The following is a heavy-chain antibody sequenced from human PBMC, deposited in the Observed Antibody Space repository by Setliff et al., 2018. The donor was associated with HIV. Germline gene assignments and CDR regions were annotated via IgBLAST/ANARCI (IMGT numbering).Heavy chain of an antibody. D-gene: IGHD5-12*01. V-gene: IGHV4-61*09. CDR1: GGSIRSGSYY. Sequence: PSETLSLTCTVSGGSIRSGSYYWTWIRQPAGKGPEWIGHIYTNGYTNYSPSHKSRITISVDTSKNHFSLKLNSVTAADTAVYYCARSTPSIGYISEHWGQGALVTVSS. CDR3: ARSTPSIGYISEH. CDR2: IYTNGYT. J-gene: IGHJ1*01.